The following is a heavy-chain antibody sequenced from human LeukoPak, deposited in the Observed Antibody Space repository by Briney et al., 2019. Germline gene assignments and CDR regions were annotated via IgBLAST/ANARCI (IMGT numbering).Heavy chain of an antibody. CDR1: GGSISSSSYY. V-gene: IGHV4-39*01. J-gene: IGHJ6*02. Sequence: PSETLSLTCTVSGGSISSSSYYWGWIRQPPGKGLEWIGSIYYSGSTYYNPSLKSRVTISVDTSKNQFSLKLSSVTAADTAVYYCARHVGQNKYYYYYGMDVWGQGTTVTVSS. D-gene: IGHD1/OR15-1a*01. CDR2: IYYSGST. CDR3: ARHVGQNKYYYYYGMDV.